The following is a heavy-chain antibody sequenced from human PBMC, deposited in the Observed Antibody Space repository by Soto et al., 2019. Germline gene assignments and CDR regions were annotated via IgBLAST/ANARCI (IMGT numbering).Heavy chain of an antibody. Sequence: QVHLQESGPGLVKPSGTLSLTCGVSGGSINNGYWWTWVRQPPGKGLEWIGEKHHSGSTNYNLSLMSRVSISLDKSKNHFSLILSSVTAADTAVYYCAYSSGWWRLDVWGQGTTVTVSS. CDR1: GGSINNGYW. CDR2: KHHSGST. J-gene: IGHJ6*02. D-gene: IGHD6-19*01. CDR3: AYSSGWWRLDV. V-gene: IGHV4-4*02.